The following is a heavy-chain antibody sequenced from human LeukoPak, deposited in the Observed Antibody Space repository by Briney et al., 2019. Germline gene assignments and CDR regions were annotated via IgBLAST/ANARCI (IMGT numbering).Heavy chain of an antibody. V-gene: IGHV3-74*01. J-gene: IGHJ4*02. CDR3: ARDSVEWYIFDY. D-gene: IGHD3-3*01. CDR2: TNRDGSST. Sequence: GGSLRLSCVGSGFTFSTSWMTWVRQAPGKGPVWVARTNRDGSSTAYADSVKGRFTISKDNAKNTLYLLMNSLRAEDTAVYYCARDSVEWYIFDYWGQGTLVTVSS. CDR1: GFTFSTSW.